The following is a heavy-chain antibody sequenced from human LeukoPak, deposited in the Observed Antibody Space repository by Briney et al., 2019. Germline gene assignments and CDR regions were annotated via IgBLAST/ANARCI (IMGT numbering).Heavy chain of an antibody. D-gene: IGHD3-10*01. CDR3: ARDLGDGARGVNGGYFDY. CDR2: IIPIFGTA. J-gene: IGHJ4*02. CDR1: GGTFITYA. V-gene: IGHV1-69*13. Sequence: SVKVSCKASGGTFITYAISWVRQAPGQGLEWMGGIIPIFGTANYAQKFQGRVTITADESTRTAYMELSSLRSEDTAVYYCARDLGDGARGVNGGYFDYWGQGTLVTVSS.